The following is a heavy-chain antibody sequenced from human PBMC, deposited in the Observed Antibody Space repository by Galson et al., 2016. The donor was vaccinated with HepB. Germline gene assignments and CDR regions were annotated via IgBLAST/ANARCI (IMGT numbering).Heavy chain of an antibody. CDR1: GGSISSGGYY. CDR2: IYYSGST. J-gene: IGHJ4*02. Sequence: LSLTCTVSGGSISSGGYYWSWIRQHPGKGLEWIGYIYYSGSTYYNPSLRSRVTISADTSKNQFSLKLSSVTAADTAVYYCASWGYSSSRYSDYWGQGTLVTVSS. D-gene: IGHD6-13*01. V-gene: IGHV4-31*03. CDR3: ASWGYSSSRYSDY.